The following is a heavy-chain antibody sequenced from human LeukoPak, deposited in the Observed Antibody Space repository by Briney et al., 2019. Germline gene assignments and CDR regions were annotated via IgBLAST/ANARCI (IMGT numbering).Heavy chain of an antibody. Sequence: PGGSLRLSCAPSGFTFDDYGMSWVRQAPGKGLEWVSGINWNGGSTGYADSVKGRFTISRDNAKNSLYLQMNSLRAEDTALYYCARDRYNWNYGAQDVWGKGTTVTVSS. CDR1: GFTFDDYG. J-gene: IGHJ6*04. D-gene: IGHD1-7*01. CDR2: INWNGGST. V-gene: IGHV3-20*04. CDR3: ARDRYNWNYGAQDV.